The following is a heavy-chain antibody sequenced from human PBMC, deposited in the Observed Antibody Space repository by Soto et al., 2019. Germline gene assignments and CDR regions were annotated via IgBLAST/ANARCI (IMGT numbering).Heavy chain of an antibody. V-gene: IGHV4-30-4*01. D-gene: IGHD2-21*02. Sequence: TLSLTCSVSGASVTSPEHYWTWIRQSPGKGLEWIGYIYYGGSTVYNPSLKGRSTVSLDTSKNQFSLNLTSVTAADTAVYFCARWRYCLSGDCFPNWFDPWGQGTLVTVSS. J-gene: IGHJ5*02. CDR3: ARWRYCLSGDCFPNWFDP. CDR2: IYYGGST. CDR1: GASVTSPEHY.